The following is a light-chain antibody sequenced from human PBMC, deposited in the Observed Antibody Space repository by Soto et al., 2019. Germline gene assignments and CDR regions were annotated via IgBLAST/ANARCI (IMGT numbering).Light chain of an antibody. Sequence: IMLTRSPPPLSLSPAETATLSCVASQSVSSYLAWYQQKPGQAPRLLIYGASTRATAIPARFSGSGSGTEFTLSISSLQSEDFAVYYCQQYNTWPRTFGQGTKVDIK. CDR2: GAS. CDR3: QQYNTWPRT. CDR1: QSVSSY. V-gene: IGKV3-15*01. J-gene: IGKJ1*01.